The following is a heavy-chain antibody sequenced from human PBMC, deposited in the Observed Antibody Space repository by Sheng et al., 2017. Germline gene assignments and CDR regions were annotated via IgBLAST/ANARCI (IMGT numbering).Heavy chain of an antibody. D-gene: IGHD1-1*01. CDR2: INPKSGGT. Sequence: QEELVQSGAEVKKPGASVKVSCKASGYTFTDYFMHWVRQAPGQGLEWVAWINPKSGGTNYAQKFQGRVTVTSGTSINTVFMDLTRLTSDDTAVYYCARGGQLSPYYFYYGLDVWGQG. CDR3: ARGGQLSPYYFYYGLDV. J-gene: IGHJ6*02. V-gene: IGHV1-2*02. CDR1: GYTFTDYF.